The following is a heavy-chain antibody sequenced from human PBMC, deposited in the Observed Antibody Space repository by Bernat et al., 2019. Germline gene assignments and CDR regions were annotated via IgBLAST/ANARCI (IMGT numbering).Heavy chain of an antibody. J-gene: IGHJ4*02. Sequence: QVQLVQSGAEVKKPGASVKVSCKASGYSLSDNYMHWVRQAPGQGPEWMGRINPNSGGANYAQKFQGRVTMTRDTSINTAYMELSGLTSDDTAVYYCARWGCVGHCSSTSCYDGPFDFWGRGTLVTVSS. D-gene: IGHD2-2*01. CDR1: GYSLSDNY. V-gene: IGHV1-2*06. CDR2: INPNSGGA. CDR3: ARWGCVGHCSSTSCYDGPFDF.